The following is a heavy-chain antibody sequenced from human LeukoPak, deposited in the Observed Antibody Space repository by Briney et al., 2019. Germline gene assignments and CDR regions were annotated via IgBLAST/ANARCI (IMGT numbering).Heavy chain of an antibody. CDR2: INPNSGGT. CDR1: GYTFTGYY. J-gene: IGHJ3*02. Sequence: ASVKVSCKASGYTFTGYYMHWVRQAPGQGLDWMVWINPNSGGTNYAQKFQGRVTMTRDTSISTAYMELSRLRSDDTAVYYCATIDYYDSSGYPDAFDIWGQGTMVTVSS. D-gene: IGHD3-22*01. V-gene: IGHV1-2*02. CDR3: ATIDYYDSSGYPDAFDI.